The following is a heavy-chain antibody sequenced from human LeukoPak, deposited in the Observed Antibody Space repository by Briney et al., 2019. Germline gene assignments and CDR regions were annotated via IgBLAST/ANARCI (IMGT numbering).Heavy chain of an antibody. CDR3: ARGEWAVAGIGAFVI. V-gene: IGHV4-38-2*02. CDR1: GYSISSGYY. J-gene: IGHJ3*02. D-gene: IGHD6-19*01. CDR2: IQYRGST. Sequence: WETLSLTCTVSGYSISSGYYWGWIRQPPGKGLEWIGYIQYRGSTNYNPSLKSRVTISIDTSKNQLSLKLSSVTAADTAMYYCARGEWAVAGIGAFVIWGQGTMVTVSS.